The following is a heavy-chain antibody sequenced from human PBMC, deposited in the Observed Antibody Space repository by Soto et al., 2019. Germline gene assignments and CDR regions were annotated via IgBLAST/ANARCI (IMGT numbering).Heavy chain of an antibody. CDR3: ARDGRGGSYNYYYGMDV. V-gene: IGHV4-30-2*01. CDR1: GGSISSGGYS. Sequence: SETLSLTCAVSGGSISSGGYSWSWIRQPPGKGLEWIGYIYHSGSTYYNPSLKSRVTISVDRSKNQFSLKLSSVPATDTAVYYCARDGRGGSYNYYYGMDVWGQGTTVTVSS. D-gene: IGHD3-16*01. J-gene: IGHJ6*02. CDR2: IYHSGST.